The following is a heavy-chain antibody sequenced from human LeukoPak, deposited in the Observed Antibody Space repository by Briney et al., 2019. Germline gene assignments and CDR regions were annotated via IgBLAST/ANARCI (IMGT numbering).Heavy chain of an antibody. CDR1: GYTFTTYG. J-gene: IGHJ4*02. CDR2: ISAYNGSR. D-gene: IGHD3-16*01. Sequence: ASVKVSCKASGYTFTTYGINWVRQAPGQGLEWMGWISAYNGSRNCAQKVQGRVTMTTDTSTSTAYMEVRSLKSDDTAVYYCAPRGGSASLHFDYWGQGTLVTVSS. V-gene: IGHV1-18*01. CDR3: APRGGSASLHFDY.